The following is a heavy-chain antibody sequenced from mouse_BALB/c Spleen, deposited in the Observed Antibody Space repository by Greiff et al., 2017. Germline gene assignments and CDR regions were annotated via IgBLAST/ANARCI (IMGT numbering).Heavy chain of an antibody. CDR1: GFSLTGYG. Sequence: QVQLKQSGPGLVAPSQSLSITCTVSGFSLTGYGVNWVRQPPGKGLEWLGMIWGDGSTDYNSALKSRLSISKDNSKSQVFLKMNSLQTDDTARYYCARSYGSSHPSWFAYWGQGTLVTVSA. CDR3: ARSYGSSHPSWFAY. D-gene: IGHD1-1*01. J-gene: IGHJ3*01. CDR2: IWGDGST. V-gene: IGHV2-6-7*01.